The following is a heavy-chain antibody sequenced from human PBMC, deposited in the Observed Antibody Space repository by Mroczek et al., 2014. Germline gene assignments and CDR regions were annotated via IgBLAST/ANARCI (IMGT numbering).Heavy chain of an antibody. D-gene: IGHD3-16*01. CDR3: ARVDILGGHFDY. CDR2: IYYSGST. V-gene: IGHV4-59*01. CDR1: GGSISSYY. Sequence: QVQLQESGPGLVKPSETLSLTCTVSGGSISSYYWSWIRQPPGKGLEWIGYIYYSGSTNYNPSLKSRVTISVDTSKNQFSLKLSSVTAADTAVYYCARVDILGGHFDYWGQGTLVTVSS. J-gene: IGHJ4*02.